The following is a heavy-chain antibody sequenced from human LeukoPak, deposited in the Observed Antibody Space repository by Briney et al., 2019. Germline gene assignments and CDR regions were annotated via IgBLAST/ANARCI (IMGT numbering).Heavy chain of an antibody. D-gene: IGHD6-6*01. J-gene: IGHJ5*02. CDR1: GYTFTINH. CDR3: ARDWYWAPYTSSSPIRHGFDP. CDR2: INAGNGNT. V-gene: IGHV1-3*01. Sequence: GASVKVSCKASGYTFTINHIHWVRQAPGQRLEWMGWINAGNGNTKYSQKFQGRVTITRDTSASTAYMELSSLRSEDTAVYYCARDWYWAPYTSSSPIRHGFDPWGQGTLVTVSS.